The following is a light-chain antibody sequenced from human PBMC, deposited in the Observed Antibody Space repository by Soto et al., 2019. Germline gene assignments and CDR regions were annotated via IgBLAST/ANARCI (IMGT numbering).Light chain of an antibody. Sequence: QSALTQPASVSGSPGQSITISCTGTSSDVGGSNYVSWYQQHPGKAPKLIIFDVSHRPSGFSNRFSGSKSGNTASLTISGFQAEDEADYYCSSYTSSSTYVFGTGTKVTVL. J-gene: IGLJ1*01. CDR1: SSDVGGSNY. V-gene: IGLV2-14*03. CDR2: DVS. CDR3: SSYTSSSTYV.